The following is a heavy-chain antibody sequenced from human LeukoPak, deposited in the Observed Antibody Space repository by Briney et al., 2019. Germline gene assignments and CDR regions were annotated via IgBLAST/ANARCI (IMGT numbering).Heavy chain of an antibody. J-gene: IGHJ4*02. CDR1: GVSISSSNSY. CDR3: ARGGVNYYDSSGYRTYYFDY. Sequence: SETLSLTCSVSGVSISSSNSYWGWIRQPPGKGLEWIGRIYTSGSTNYNPSLKSRVTISVDTSKNQFSLKLSSVTAADTAVYYCARGGVNYYDSSGYRTYYFDYWGQGTLVTVSS. CDR2: IYTSGST. D-gene: IGHD3-22*01. V-gene: IGHV4-61*02.